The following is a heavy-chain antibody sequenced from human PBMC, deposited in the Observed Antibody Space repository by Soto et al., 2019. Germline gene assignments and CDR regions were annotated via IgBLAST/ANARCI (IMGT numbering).Heavy chain of an antibody. D-gene: IGHD2-8*01. CDR2: IYYSGST. V-gene: IGHV4-30-4*01. CDR1: GGSISSGDYY. J-gene: IGHJ5*02. Sequence: PSETLSLTCTVSGGSISSGDYYWSWIRQPPGKGLEWIGYIYYSGSTYYNPSLKSRVTISMDTSKNQFSLKLTSVTAADTALYYCARRRCLGVRCYEGNWLDPWGQGILVTVSS. CDR3: ARRRCLGVRCYEGNWLDP.